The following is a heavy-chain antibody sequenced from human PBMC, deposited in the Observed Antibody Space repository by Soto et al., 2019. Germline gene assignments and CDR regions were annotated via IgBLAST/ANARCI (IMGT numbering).Heavy chain of an antibody. CDR3: AKDGGAFGGVIVIYYFDY. D-gene: IGHD3-16*02. V-gene: IGHV3-30*18. Sequence: GGSLRLSCAASGFTFSSYGMHWVRQAPGKGLEWVAVISYDGSNKYYADSVKGRFTISRDNSKNTLYLQMNSLRAEDTAVYYCAKDGGAFGGVIVIYYFDYWGQGTLVTVSS. CDR1: GFTFSSYG. CDR2: ISYDGSNK. J-gene: IGHJ4*02.